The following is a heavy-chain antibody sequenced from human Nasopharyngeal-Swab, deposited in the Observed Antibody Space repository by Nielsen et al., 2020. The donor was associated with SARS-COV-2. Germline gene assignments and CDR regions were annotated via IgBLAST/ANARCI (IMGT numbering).Heavy chain of an antibody. Sequence: GESLKISCAASGFTFSSYAMHWVRQAPGKGLEWVAVISYDGSNKYYADSVKGRFTISRDNSKNTLYLQMNSLRAEDTAVHYCARDPGGGMDVWGQGTTVTVSS. CDR2: ISYDGSNK. CDR1: GFTFSSYA. J-gene: IGHJ6*02. V-gene: IGHV3-30-3*01. CDR3: ARDPGGGMDV.